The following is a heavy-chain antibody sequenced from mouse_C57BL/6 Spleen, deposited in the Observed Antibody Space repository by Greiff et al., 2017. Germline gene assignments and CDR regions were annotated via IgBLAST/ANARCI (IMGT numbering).Heavy chain of an antibody. J-gene: IGHJ2*01. CDR2: IRNKANGYTT. Sequence: EVMLVESGGGLVQPGGSLSLSCAASGFTFTDYYMSWVRQPPGKALEWLGFIRNKANGYTTEYSASVKGRFTISRDNSQSILYLQMNALRAEDSATYYCARYIEGTGLDYWGQGTTLTVSS. D-gene: IGHD3-1*01. CDR1: GFTFTDYY. CDR3: ARYIEGTGLDY. V-gene: IGHV7-3*01.